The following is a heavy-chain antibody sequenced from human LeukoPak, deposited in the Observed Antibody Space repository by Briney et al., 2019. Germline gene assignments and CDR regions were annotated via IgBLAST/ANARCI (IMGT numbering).Heavy chain of an antibody. V-gene: IGHV1-2*02. CDR3: ARVPQFYGSGRNYYFDY. CDR1: GYTFTGYY. CDR2: INPNSGGT. J-gene: IGHJ4*02. Sequence: ASVKVSCKASGYTFTGYYMHWVRQAPGQGLEWMGWINPNSGGTNYAQKFQGRVTMTRDTSISTAYMELSRLRSDDTAVYYCARVPQFYGSGRNYYFDYWGQGTLVTVSS. D-gene: IGHD3-10*01.